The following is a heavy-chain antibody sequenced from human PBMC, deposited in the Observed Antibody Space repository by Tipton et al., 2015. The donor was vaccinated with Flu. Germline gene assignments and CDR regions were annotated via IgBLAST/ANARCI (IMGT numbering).Heavy chain of an antibody. CDR2: ISSSGSTI. J-gene: IGHJ4*02. D-gene: IGHD6-13*01. CDR3: ARSQAYSSSPCFDY. CDR1: GFTFSDYY. Sequence: SLRLSCAASGFTFSDYYMSWIRQAPGKGLEWVSYISSSGSTIYYADSVKGRFTISRDNAKNSLYLQMNSLRAEDTAVYYCARSQAYSSSPCFDYWGQGTLVTASS. V-gene: IGHV3-11*01.